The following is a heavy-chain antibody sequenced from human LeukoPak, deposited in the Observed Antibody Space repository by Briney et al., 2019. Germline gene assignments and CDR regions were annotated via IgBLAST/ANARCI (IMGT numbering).Heavy chain of an antibody. J-gene: IGHJ4*02. CDR2: IGPDGSEK. V-gene: IGHV3-7*01. D-gene: IGHD1-1*01. CDR1: GFTFGYYW. Sequence: GGSLRLSCAASGFTFGYYWMSWVRQAPGTGLEWVANIGPDGSEKYYVDSVKGRFTISRDNAKSSLFLQMNSLRDKDTAVYYCASGLRGTYWGQGTLVTVSS. CDR3: ASGLRGTY.